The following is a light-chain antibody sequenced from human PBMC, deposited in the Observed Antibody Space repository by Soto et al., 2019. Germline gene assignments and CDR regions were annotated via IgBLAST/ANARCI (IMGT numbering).Light chain of an antibody. V-gene: IGLV2-14*01. CDR1: SSDVGTYNY. Sequence: QSVLTQPASVSGSPGQSITISCTGTSSDVGTYNYVSWYQHHPGKAPKLIIYEVSNRPSGVSNRFSGSKSGSTASLTISGLQAEDEADYHCSSYTSRSTYVFGTGTKVTVL. CDR2: EVS. J-gene: IGLJ1*01. CDR3: SSYTSRSTYV.